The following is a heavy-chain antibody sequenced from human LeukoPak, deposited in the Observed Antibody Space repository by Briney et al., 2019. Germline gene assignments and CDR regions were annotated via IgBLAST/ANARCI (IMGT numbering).Heavy chain of an antibody. D-gene: IGHD3-9*01. Sequence: PGGSLRLSCAASGFTFSGYSMNSVRQAPGKGLEWVSSISGSSSYIYYADSVKGRFTISRDNAKNSLYLQMNSLRAEDTAVYYCARVDYDILTGYYIYAFDIWGQGTMVTVSS. CDR3: ARVDYDILTGYYIYAFDI. J-gene: IGHJ3*02. CDR2: ISGSSSYI. V-gene: IGHV3-21*01. CDR1: GFTFSGYS.